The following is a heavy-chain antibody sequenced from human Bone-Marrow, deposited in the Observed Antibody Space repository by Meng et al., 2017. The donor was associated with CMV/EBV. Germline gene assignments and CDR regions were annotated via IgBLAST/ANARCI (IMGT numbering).Heavy chain of an antibody. CDR2: VHTSGNT. D-gene: IGHD1-1*01. CDR3: AFSLSSIGNWKYYLDH. V-gene: IGHV4-59*03. J-gene: IGHJ4*02. CDR1: GASINSHY. Sequence: GSLRLSCTVSGASINSHYWTWIRQSPGKGLEWIGYVHTSGNTNYNPSLESRVSMSVDTSRKQFSLNLNSVTAADTAVYYCAFSLSSIGNWKYYLDHWGQGALVTVSS.